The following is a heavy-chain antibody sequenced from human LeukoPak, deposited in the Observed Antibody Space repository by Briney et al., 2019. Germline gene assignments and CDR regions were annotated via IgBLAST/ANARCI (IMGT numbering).Heavy chain of an antibody. J-gene: IGHJ4*02. CDR3: AKRGVVIRVVLVGFHKEAYYFDS. D-gene: IGHD3-10*01. CDR1: GITLSNYG. V-gene: IGHV3-23*01. Sequence: PGGSLRLSCAVSGITLSNYGMSWVRQAPGKGLEWVAGISGRGGRTNYAHSLKGRFTISRDSPKNTLYLQMNSLRAEDTAVYLCAKRGVVIRVVLVGFHKEAYYFDSWGQGALVTVSS. CDR2: ISGRGGRT.